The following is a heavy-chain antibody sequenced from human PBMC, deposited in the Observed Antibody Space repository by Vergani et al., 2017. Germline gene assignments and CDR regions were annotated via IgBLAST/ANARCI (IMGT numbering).Heavy chain of an antibody. D-gene: IGHD3-10*01. Sequence: QVQLQESGPGLVKPSETLSLTCTVSGGSISSYYWSWIRQPPGKGLEWIGYIDYRGSTNYNPSLKSRVTISVDTSKNQFSLKLSSVTAADTAVYYCARGRYYGSGSYYNLQDYYYYGMEVWGEGTTVTVSS. CDR2: IDYRGST. CDR3: ARGRYYGSGSYYNLQDYYYYGMEV. CDR1: GGSISSYY. V-gene: IGHV4-59*01. J-gene: IGHJ6*04.